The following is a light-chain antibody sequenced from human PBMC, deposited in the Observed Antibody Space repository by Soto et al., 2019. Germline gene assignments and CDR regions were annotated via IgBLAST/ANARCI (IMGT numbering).Light chain of an antibody. CDR2: DAS. V-gene: IGKV3-11*01. CDR1: QSVSLS. J-gene: IGKJ1*01. CDR3: QERTGWPPWT. Sequence: EIVLTQSPATLSLSPGERSTLSCRASQSVSLSLAWYQQKPGQAPRLLIYDASKRASGFPARFSGSGSGTDFTLTISSLEPEDFAVYYCQERTGWPPWTFGQGTKVDIK.